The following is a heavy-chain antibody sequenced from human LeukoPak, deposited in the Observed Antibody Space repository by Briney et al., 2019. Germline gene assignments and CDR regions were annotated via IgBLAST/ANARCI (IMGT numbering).Heavy chain of an antibody. D-gene: IGHD6-13*01. CDR3: ARAHIAPKTAVAFDI. J-gene: IGHJ3*02. Sequence: SVKVSCKASGGTFSSYAISWARQAPGQGLEWMGGIIPIFGTANYAQKFQGRVTITTDESTSTAYMELSSLRSEDTAVYYCARAHIAPKTAVAFDIWGQGTMVTVSS. CDR2: IIPIFGTA. V-gene: IGHV1-69*05. CDR1: GGTFSSYA.